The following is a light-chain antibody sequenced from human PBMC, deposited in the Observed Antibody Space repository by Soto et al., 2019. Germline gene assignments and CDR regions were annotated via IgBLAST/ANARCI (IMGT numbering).Light chain of an antibody. CDR2: AAS. Sequence: DIQMTQSPSSLSASVGDTVTITCRASQDIGNFFAWFQQKPVKAPKSLISAASSLQSGVPSKFSVSGSGTDLTLTINSLQPEDVATYYCQQYHSWPATFGGGTKVEI. CDR3: QQYHSWPAT. J-gene: IGKJ4*01. CDR1: QDIGNF. V-gene: IGKV1-16*02.